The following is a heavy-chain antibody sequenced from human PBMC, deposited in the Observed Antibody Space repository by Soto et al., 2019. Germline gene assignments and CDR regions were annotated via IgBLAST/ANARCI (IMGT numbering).Heavy chain of an antibody. CDR1: GFTFSSYA. CDR2: ISGSGGST. D-gene: IGHD3-3*01. J-gene: IGHJ3*02. Sequence: GGSLSLSCAASGFTFSSYAMSWVRQAPGKGLEWVSAISGSGGSTYYADSVKGRFTISRDNSKNTLYLQMNSLRAEDTAVYYCAKDPIENYDFWSGYYTDAFDIWGQGTMVTVSS. V-gene: IGHV3-23*01. CDR3: AKDPIENYDFWSGYYTDAFDI.